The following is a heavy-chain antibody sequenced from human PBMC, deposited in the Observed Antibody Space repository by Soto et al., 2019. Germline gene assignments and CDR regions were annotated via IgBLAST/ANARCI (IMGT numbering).Heavy chain of an antibody. CDR1: GGTLSDYA. Sequence: QVQVVQSGAEVKNPGSSVKVSCKASGGTLSDYAVSWVRQARGQGLEWMGGIMPTVDSANYAQKFQGRLTITADESTSTANMELSSLTSDDTAIYYCAVAAVREILTEQSSGMAVWGQGTTVTVSS. J-gene: IGHJ6*02. CDR3: AVAAVREILTEQSSGMAV. D-gene: IGHD3-10*01. CDR2: IMPTVDSA. V-gene: IGHV1-69*01.